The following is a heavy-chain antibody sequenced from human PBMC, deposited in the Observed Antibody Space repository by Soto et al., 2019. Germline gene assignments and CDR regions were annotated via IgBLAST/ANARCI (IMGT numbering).Heavy chain of an antibody. CDR1: GFIFNTYD. D-gene: IGHD2-2*01. CDR3: AKGHHCSSTSCYFYYYGMDV. CDR2: ISYDGSNK. Sequence: QVQLVESGGGVVQPGRSLRLSCAASGFIFNTYDMHWVRQAPGKGLEWVAVISYDGSNKYYAGSVKGRLTISRDNSKKMLYLQMSSLRPEDTAVYYCAKGHHCSSTSCYFYYYGMDVWGRGTKVAVSS. V-gene: IGHV3-30*18. J-gene: IGHJ6*02.